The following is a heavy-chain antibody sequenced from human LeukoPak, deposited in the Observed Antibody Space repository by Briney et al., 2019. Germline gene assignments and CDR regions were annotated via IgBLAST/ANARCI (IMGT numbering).Heavy chain of an antibody. CDR2: INHSGST. J-gene: IGHJ3*02. V-gene: IGHV4-34*01. CDR1: GGSFSGYY. D-gene: IGHD3-22*01. CDR3: ARALGKKYYYDSSGYYGRHDAFDI. Sequence: PSETLSLTCAAYGGSFSGYYWSWIRQPPGKGLEWIGEINHSGSTNYNPSLKSRVTISVDTSKNQFSLKLSSVTAADTAVYYCARALGKKYYYDSSGYYGRHDAFDIWGQGTMVTVSS.